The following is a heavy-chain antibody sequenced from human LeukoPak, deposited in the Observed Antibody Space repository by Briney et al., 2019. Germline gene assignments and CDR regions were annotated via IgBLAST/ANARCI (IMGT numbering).Heavy chain of an antibody. CDR3: AKHQRVTRGPYYYYMDV. CDR1: GGSISSYY. J-gene: IGHJ6*03. Sequence: SETLSLTCTVSGGSISSYYWSWIRQPPGKGLEWIGYIYYSGSTDYNPSLKSRVTISEDTSKNQFSLKLSSVTAADTAVYYCAKHQRVTRGPYYYYMDVWGKGTTVTVSS. V-gene: IGHV4-59*01. CDR2: IYYSGST. D-gene: IGHD4-17*01.